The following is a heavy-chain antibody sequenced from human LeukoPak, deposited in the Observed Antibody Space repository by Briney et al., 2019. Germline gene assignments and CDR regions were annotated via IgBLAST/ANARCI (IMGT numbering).Heavy chain of an antibody. CDR1: GFTFSSYS. D-gene: IGHD2-2*01. CDR2: ISSSSSYI. J-gene: IGHJ4*02. CDR3: ARGRCSSTSCPWEN. V-gene: IGHV3-21*01. Sequence: GGSLRLSCAASGFTFSSYSMNWVRQAPGKGLEWVSSISSSSSYIYYADSVKGRFTISRDNAKNSLYLQMNSLRAEDTAVYYCARGRCSSTSCPWENLGQGTLVTVSS.